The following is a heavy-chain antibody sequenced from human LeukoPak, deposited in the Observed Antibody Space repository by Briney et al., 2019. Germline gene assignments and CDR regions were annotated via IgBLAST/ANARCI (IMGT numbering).Heavy chain of an antibody. V-gene: IGHV3-23*01. Sequence: GSLRLSCAASGFTFSSYAMSWVRQAPGKGLEWVSAISGSGGDTYYAGSVKGRVTISRDNSKSTLYPQMNSLRAEDTAVYYCANRLPTGAGGGFQHWGQGALVTVSS. CDR3: ANRLPTGAGGGFQH. J-gene: IGHJ1*01. D-gene: IGHD2-15*01. CDR1: GFTFSSYA. CDR2: ISGSGGDT.